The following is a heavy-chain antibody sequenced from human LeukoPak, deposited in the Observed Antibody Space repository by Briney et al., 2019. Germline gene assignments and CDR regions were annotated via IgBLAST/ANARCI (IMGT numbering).Heavy chain of an antibody. V-gene: IGHV1-2*02. CDR2: INPNSGGT. D-gene: IGHD3-22*01. Sequence: VASVKVSCKASGYTFTGYYMHWVRQAPGQGLEWMGWINPNSGGTNYAQKFQGRVTMTRDTSISTACMELSRLRSDDTAVYYCARVTSHYYYDSSGLGSFDYWGQGTLVTVSS. J-gene: IGHJ4*02. CDR3: ARVTSHYYYDSSGLGSFDY. CDR1: GYTFTGYY.